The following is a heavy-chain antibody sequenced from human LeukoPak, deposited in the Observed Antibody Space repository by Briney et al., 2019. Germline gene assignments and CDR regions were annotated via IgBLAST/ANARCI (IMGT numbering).Heavy chain of an antibody. CDR2: FDVIDAKT. V-gene: IGHV1-24*01. J-gene: IGHJ4*02. CDR1: GSSLTELS. CDR3: AAGRPYSLLDY. D-gene: IGHD5-18*01. Sequence: ASVKVSCTVSGSSLTELSLYWVRQAPGKGLEWMGGFDVIDAKTFYAQKFQGRVTMTEDSSTDTAYMELSSLRSDDTAFYYSAAGRPYSLLDYGGQGTLRTVSS.